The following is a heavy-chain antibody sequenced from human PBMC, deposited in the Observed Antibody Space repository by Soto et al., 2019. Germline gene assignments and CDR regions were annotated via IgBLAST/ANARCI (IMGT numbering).Heavy chain of an antibody. CDR1: GFTVSNNY. V-gene: IGHV3-53*04. J-gene: IGHJ4*02. CDR2: IYSDDTT. Sequence: GGSLRLSCAVSGFTVSNNYMNWVRQAPGKGLEWVSVIYSDDTTFYADSVKGRFTISRHNSKNTLYLQMNSLRAEDTAVYYCAREGGYYHYFDYWGQGTLVTVSS. CDR3: AREGGYYHYFDY. D-gene: IGHD1-26*01.